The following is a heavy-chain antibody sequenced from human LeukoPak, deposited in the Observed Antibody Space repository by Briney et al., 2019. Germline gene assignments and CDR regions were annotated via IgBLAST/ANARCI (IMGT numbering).Heavy chain of an antibody. CDR2: ISKDGSEK. J-gene: IGHJ4*02. V-gene: IGHV3-7*01. CDR3: ATDLNWVSR. D-gene: IGHD3-16*01. Sequence: GESLRLSCIGSGMNNYWMTWVRQAPGKGLESVANISKDGSEKYYLDSVKGRITISRDNIKNSVFLQINSLRAEDTGIYYCATDLNWVSRWGQGTLVTVSS. CDR1: GMNNYW.